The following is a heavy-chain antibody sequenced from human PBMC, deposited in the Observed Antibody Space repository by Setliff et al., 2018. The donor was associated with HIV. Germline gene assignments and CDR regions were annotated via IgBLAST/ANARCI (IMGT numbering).Heavy chain of an antibody. J-gene: IGHJ4*02. V-gene: IGHV1-18*01. D-gene: IGHD6-25*01. Sequence: GASVKVSCKASGYTFVDDGITWVRQAPGQGLEWMGWIGAYNGDTKYAQKFQDRVTMTIDTSASTAYMGLRSLTSDDTAMYYCSRDRSATWTPTTYWGQGTLVTVSS. CDR2: IGAYNGDT. CDR1: GYTFVDDG. CDR3: SRDRSATWTPTTY.